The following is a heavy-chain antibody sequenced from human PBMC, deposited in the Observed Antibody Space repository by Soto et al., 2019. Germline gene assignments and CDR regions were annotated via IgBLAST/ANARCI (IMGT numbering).Heavy chain of an antibody. D-gene: IGHD3-10*01. CDR3: AKRYGSGSTHFAS. V-gene: IGHV1-69*02. Sequence: QVQLVQSGAEVKKPGSSVKVSCTASGGTFNSYTLNWVRQAPGQRLEWVGRVNPIVGMSDSASKFQGRVTMTADRSSSTAYMDRTGMTCEVTAVYYGAKRYGSGSTHFASWGQGPLVTVSS. CDR1: GGTFNSYT. CDR2: VNPIVGMS. J-gene: IGHJ4*02.